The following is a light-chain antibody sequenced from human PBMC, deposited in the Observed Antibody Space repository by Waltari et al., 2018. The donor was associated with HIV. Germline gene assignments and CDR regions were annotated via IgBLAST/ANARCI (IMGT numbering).Light chain of an antibody. CDR3: QQSFSTPPYT. J-gene: IGKJ2*01. CDR1: QDVYNY. CDR2: RAS. V-gene: IGKV1-39*01. Sequence: DIQMTQSPSSLSASVGDRVTITCRASQDVYNYLNWYQQKPGESPKLLIYRASSLRSGVPSRFSGSGSGAHFTLTITSLQPEDFATYYCQQSFSTPPYTFGQGTRLEIK.